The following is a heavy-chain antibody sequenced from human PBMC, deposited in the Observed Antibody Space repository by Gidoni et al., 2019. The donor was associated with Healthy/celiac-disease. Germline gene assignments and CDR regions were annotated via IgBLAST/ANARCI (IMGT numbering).Heavy chain of an antibody. D-gene: IGHD2-15*01. V-gene: IGHV3-23*04. CDR2: ISGSCGST. Sequence: EVQLVESGGGLVQPGGSLRLSCAASGFTFSSYAMSWVRQAPGKGLEGVSAISGSCGSTYYADSVKGRFTISRDNSKNTLYLQMNSLSAEDTAVYYCAKDRVVVVVDALDYWGQGTLVTVSS. CDR3: AKDRVVVVVDALDY. CDR1: GFTFSSYA. J-gene: IGHJ4*02.